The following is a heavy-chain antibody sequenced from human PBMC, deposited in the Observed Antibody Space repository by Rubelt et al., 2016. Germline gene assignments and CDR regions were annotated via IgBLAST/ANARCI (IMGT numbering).Heavy chain of an antibody. J-gene: IGHJ4*02. CDR2: INPSGGST. CDR3: AGMTRLEMATLLFDY. CDR1: GYTFTSYY. V-gene: IGHV1-46*01. Sequence: QVQLVQSGAEVKKPGASVKVSCKASGYTFTSYYMHWVRQAPGQGLEWMGIINPSGGSTSYAQKFQGRVTMTRDRSTSTVYMELSSLRSEDTAGYYCAGMTRLEMATLLFDYWGQGTLVTVSS. D-gene: IGHD5-24*01.